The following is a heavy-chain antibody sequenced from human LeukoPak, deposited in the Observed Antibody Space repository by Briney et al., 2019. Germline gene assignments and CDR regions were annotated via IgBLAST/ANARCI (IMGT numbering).Heavy chain of an antibody. CDR3: ASKSLAAAGTPDYYYYYYMDV. CDR1: GGSFSGYY. J-gene: IGHJ6*03. CDR2: INHSGST. Sequence: SETLSLTCAVYGGSFSGYYWSWIRQPPGKGLEWIGEINHSGSTNYNPPLKSRVTISVDTSKNQFSLKLSSVTAADTAVYYCASKSLAAAGTPDYYYYYYMDVWGKGTTVTVSS. D-gene: IGHD6-13*01. V-gene: IGHV4-34*01.